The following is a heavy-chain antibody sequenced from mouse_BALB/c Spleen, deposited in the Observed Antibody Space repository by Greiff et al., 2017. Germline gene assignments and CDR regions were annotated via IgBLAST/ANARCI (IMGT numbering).Heavy chain of an antibody. D-gene: IGHD2-12*01. Sequence: VKLMESGPGLVAPSQSLSITCTVSGFSLTSYGVHWVRQPPGKGLEWLGVIWAGGNTNYNSALMSRLSISKDNSKSQVFLKMNSLQTDDTAMYYCARLTTGFDYWGQGTTLTVSS. CDR1: GFSLTSYG. CDR3: ARLTTGFDY. J-gene: IGHJ2*01. V-gene: IGHV2-9*02. CDR2: IWAGGNT.